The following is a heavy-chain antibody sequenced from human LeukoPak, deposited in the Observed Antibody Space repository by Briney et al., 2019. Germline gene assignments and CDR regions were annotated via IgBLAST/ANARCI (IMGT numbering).Heavy chain of an antibody. CDR3: TLIQGWGSGSYYRDF. CDR1: GLSLSNDW. D-gene: IGHD3-10*01. CDR2: VKSKSAGETT. V-gene: IGHV3-15*01. J-gene: IGHJ4*02. Sequence: PGGSLRLSCAASGLSLSNDWMSWVRRAPGKGLEWVARVKSKSAGETTDYAAPVKGRFTISRDDSKNTLYLQMNSLKTEDTAVYYCTLIQGWGSGSYYRDFWGQGTLVTVSS.